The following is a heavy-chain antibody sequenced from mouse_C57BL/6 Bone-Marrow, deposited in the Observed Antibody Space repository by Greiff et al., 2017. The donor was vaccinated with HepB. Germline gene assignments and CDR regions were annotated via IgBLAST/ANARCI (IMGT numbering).Heavy chain of an antibody. CDR1: GYAFSSSW. V-gene: IGHV1-82*01. J-gene: IGHJ2*01. CDR2: IYPGDGDT. Sequence: QVQLKQSGPELVKPGASVKISCKASGYAFSSSWMNWVKQRPGKGLEWIGRIYPGDGDTNYNGKFKGKATLTADKSSSTAYMQLSSLTSEDSAVYFCARLGRGAYYFDDGGQGTTLTVSS. CDR3: ARLGRGAYYFDD.